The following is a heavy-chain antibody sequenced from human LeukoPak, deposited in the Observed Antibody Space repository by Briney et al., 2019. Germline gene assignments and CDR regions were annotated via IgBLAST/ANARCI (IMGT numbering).Heavy chain of an antibody. CDR3: ARPRDYYGSGSYYKGVWFDP. J-gene: IGHJ5*02. V-gene: IGHV1-69*05. CDR2: IIPIFGTA. D-gene: IGHD3-10*01. CDR1: GGTFSSYA. Sequence: ASVKVSCKASGGTFSSYAISWVRQAPGQGLEWMGGIIPIFGTANYAQKFQGRVTITTDESTSTAYKGLSSLRSEDTAVYYCARPRDYYGSGSYYKGVWFDPWGQGTLVTVSS.